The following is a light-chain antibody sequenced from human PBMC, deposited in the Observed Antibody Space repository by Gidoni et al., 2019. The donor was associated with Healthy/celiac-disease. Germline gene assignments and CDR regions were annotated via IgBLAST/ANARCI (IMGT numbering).Light chain of an antibody. CDR3: QQSYSTSYT. CDR1: QSISSY. Sequence: DIQMTQSPSSLSASVGDRVTITCRASQSISSYLNWYQQKPGKAPKLLIYAASSLQSGVPSRFSGSGSGTDFTLTISSLQPEDFETYYCQQSYSTSYTFXQXTKLGSN. CDR2: AAS. J-gene: IGKJ2*01. V-gene: IGKV1-39*01.